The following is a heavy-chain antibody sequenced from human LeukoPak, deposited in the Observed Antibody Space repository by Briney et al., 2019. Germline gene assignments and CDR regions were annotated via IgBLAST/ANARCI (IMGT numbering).Heavy chain of an antibody. Sequence: GGSLRLSCAASGFTVIYNFMSWVRQAPGRGLEWVSVIYSGGSTYYADSVKGRFTISRDNSKNTVYLQMNSLRVDDTAVYYWARLKVGITYWFDPWGQGTLVTVSS. V-gene: IGHV3-66*01. CDR2: IYSGGST. D-gene: IGHD1-26*01. CDR1: GFTVIYNF. J-gene: IGHJ5*02. CDR3: ARLKVGITYWFDP.